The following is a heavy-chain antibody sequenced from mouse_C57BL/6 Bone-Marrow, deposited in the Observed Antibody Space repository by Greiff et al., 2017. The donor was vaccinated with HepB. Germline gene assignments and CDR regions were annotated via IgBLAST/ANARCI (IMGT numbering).Heavy chain of an antibody. CDR3: ARLRWYFDV. CDR1: GFTFSSYG. CDR2: ISSGGSYT. J-gene: IGHJ1*03. V-gene: IGHV5-6*01. D-gene: IGHD1-1*01. Sequence: EVKVVESGGDLVKPGGSLKLSCAASGFTFSSYGMSWVRQTPDKRLEWVATISSGGSYTYYPDSVKGRFTISRDNAKNTLYLQMSSLKSEDTAMYYCARLRWYFDVWGTGTTVTVSS.